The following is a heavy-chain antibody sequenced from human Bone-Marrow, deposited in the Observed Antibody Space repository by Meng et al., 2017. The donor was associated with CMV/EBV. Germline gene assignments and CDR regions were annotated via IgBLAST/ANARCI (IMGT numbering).Heavy chain of an antibody. V-gene: IGHV3-21*01. J-gene: IGHJ4*02. D-gene: IGHD6-6*01. CDR2: ISSSSSYI. CDR3: AGLIAARHYFDY. Sequence: GGSLRLSCAASGFTFSSYWMHWVRQAPGKGLEWVSSISSSSSYIYYADSVKDRFTISRDNAKNSLYLQMNSLRAEDTAVYYCAGLIAARHYFDYWGQGTLVTVSS. CDR1: GFTFSSYW.